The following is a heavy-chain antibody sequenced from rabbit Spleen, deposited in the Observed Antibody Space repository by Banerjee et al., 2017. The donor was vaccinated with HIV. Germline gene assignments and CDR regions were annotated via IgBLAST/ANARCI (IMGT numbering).Heavy chain of an antibody. J-gene: IGHJ6*01. Sequence: QQQLEESGGGLVKPGGTLTLTCTASGVSFSTSYEVCIVSHAPGKGLEWIACIDGGIDGNTYYATWAKGRFTISKTSSTTVTLQMTSLTAADTATYFCARDTGTSFSTYGMDLWGPGTLVTVS. CDR2: IDGGIDGNT. V-gene: IGHV1S45*01. CDR3: ARDTGTSFSTYGMDL. D-gene: IGHD7-1*01. CDR1: GVSFSTSYE.